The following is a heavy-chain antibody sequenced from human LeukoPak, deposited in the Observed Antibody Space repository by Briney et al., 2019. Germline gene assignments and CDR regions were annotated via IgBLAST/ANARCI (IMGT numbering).Heavy chain of an antibody. CDR3: AKGTTVTTFDY. Sequence: PGGSLRLSCAASGFTFADYAMHWVRPAPGKGLEWVSLISGVGGSTYYADSVKGRFTIARANSKSYLYLQMNRLRTEATALYDCAKGTTVTTFDYWGQGTLVTVST. CDR2: ISGVGGST. CDR1: GFTFADYA. V-gene: IGHV3-43*02. J-gene: IGHJ4*02. D-gene: IGHD4-17*01.